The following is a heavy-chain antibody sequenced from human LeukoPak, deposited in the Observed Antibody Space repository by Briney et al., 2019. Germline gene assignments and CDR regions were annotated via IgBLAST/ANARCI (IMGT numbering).Heavy chain of an antibody. CDR3: ARGDFNCSSTSCYGSDAFDI. CDR1: GGSFSGYY. V-gene: IGHV4-34*01. D-gene: IGHD2-2*01. CDR2: IDDIGST. J-gene: IGHJ3*02. Sequence: SETLSLTCAVYGGSFSGYYWSWIRQPPGKGLEWIGEIDDIGSTNYNPSLKSRVTISVDTSKNQFSLKLSSVTAADTAVYYCARGDFNCSSTSCYGSDAFDIWGQGTMVTVSS.